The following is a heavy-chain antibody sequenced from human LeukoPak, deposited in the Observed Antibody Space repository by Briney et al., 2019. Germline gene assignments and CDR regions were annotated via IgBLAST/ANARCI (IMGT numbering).Heavy chain of an antibody. Sequence: PSETLSLTCSVSGGSISSGYYWSWIRQPAGKGLEWIGRIYTSGRTTYKPSLKSRITISVDPSKNQFSLKLSSVTAADTAVYYCARDDQLLTRAFDPWGQGTMVTVSS. J-gene: IGHJ3*01. CDR2: IYTSGRT. V-gene: IGHV4-61*02. D-gene: IGHD2-2*01. CDR1: GGSISSGYY. CDR3: ARDDQLLTRAFDP.